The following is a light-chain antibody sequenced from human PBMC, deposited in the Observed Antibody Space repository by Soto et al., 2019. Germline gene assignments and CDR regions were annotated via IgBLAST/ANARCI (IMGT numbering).Light chain of an antibody. V-gene: IGKV3-20*01. CDR3: QHYGSSPWT. J-gene: IGKJ1*01. CDR2: DAS. Sequence: EIVLTQSAGTLSLSPGERATLSCRASQTVSGRYLAWFQQKPGQTPRLLIYDASTRAAGVPDRFSGSGSGTDFSLTINRLEPEDFAVYYCQHYGSSPWTFGQATKVAIK. CDR1: QTVSGRY.